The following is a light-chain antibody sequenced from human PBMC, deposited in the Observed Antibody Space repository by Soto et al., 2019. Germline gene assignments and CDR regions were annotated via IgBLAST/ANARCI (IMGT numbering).Light chain of an antibody. V-gene: IGKV1-5*01. J-gene: IGKJ1*01. CDR2: DAS. Sequence: DIQMTQSPSTLSATAGDRVTITCRASQSISSWLAWYQQKPGKAPKLLIYDASNLESGVPSRFSGSGSGTEFALTIRILQPGDFASYYCQQYENYWTFGQGTKVEIK. CDR3: QQYENYWT. CDR1: QSISSW.